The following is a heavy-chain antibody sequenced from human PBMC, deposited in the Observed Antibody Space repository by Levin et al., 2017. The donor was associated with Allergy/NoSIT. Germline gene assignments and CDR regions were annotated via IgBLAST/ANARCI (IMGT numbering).Heavy chain of an antibody. CDR3: ARDLGFCSSTDCYAEGYFDF. D-gene: IGHD2-2*01. J-gene: IGHJ4*02. V-gene: IGHV3-48*01. CDR2: ISTSSSTI. Sequence: ASVKVSCAASGFTFNDYGMNWVRQAPGKGLDWISYISTSSSTIHYADSVRGRFTISRDNGRDSLFLQMSSLRAEDTAVYYCARDLGFCSSTDCYAEGYFDFWGQGTLVSVSS. CDR1: GFTFNDYG.